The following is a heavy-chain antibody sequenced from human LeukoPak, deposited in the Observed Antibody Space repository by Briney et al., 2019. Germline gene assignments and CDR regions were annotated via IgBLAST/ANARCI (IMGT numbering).Heavy chain of an antibody. Sequence: PGGSLRLSCAASGFTFSSYSMNWVRQAPGKGLEWVSSISSSSSYIYYADSVKGRFTISRDNAKNSLYLQMNSLRAEDTAVYYCARDRYYDFWSGSPFDYWGQGTLVTVPS. D-gene: IGHD3-3*01. CDR1: GFTFSSYS. V-gene: IGHV3-21*01. CDR2: ISSSSSYI. J-gene: IGHJ4*02. CDR3: ARDRYYDFWSGSPFDY.